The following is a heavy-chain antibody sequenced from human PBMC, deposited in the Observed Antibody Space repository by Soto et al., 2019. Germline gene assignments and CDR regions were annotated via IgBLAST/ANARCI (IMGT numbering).Heavy chain of an antibody. V-gene: IGHV3-33*01. CDR1: GFTFSSYG. CDR3: ARDIAAALNYFDY. Sequence: LRLSCAASGFTFSSYGMHWVRQAPGKGLEWVAVIWYDGSNKYYADSVKGRFTISRDNSKNTLYLQMNSLRAEDTAVYYCARDIAAALNYFDYWGQGTLVTVSS. CDR2: IWYDGSNK. D-gene: IGHD6-13*01. J-gene: IGHJ4*02.